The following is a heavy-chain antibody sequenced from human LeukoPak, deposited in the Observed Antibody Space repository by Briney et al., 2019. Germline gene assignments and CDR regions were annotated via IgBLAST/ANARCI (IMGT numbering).Heavy chain of an antibody. J-gene: IGHJ4*02. V-gene: IGHV1-2*02. CDR3: ARSARIQLWLLDY. CDR1: GYTFTSYA. Sequence: GASVKVSCKASGYTFTSYAMNWVRQAPGQGLEWMGWINPNSGGTNYAQKFQGRVTMTRDTSISTAYMELSRLRSDDTAVYYCARSARIQLWLLDYWGQGTLVTVSS. CDR2: INPNSGGT. D-gene: IGHD5-18*01.